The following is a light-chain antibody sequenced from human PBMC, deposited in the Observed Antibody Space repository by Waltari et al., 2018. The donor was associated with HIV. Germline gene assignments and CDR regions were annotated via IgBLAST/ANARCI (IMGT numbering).Light chain of an antibody. CDR2: GNS. CDR3: QSYDNSLGGSVV. J-gene: IGLJ2*01. CDR1: SSNIGALHD. Sequence: QSVLTQPPSVSGAPGHRVTISCTWSSSNIGALHDVNWYQQLPGTAPKLLIYGNSNRPSGVPDRVSCSKSGTSASLAITGLQAEDEADYYCQSYDNSLGGSVVFGGGTKLTVL. V-gene: IGLV1-40*01.